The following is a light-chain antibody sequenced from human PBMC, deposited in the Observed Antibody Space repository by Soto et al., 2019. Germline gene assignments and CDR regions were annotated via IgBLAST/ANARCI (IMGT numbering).Light chain of an antibody. CDR3: QQYGSSPLT. Sequence: EIVLTQSPVTLSLSPGERATLSCRASQSVSSTYLAWYQQKPGLAPRLLIYDASSRATGIPDRFSGSGSGTDFTLTISRLEPEDFAVYYCQQYGSSPLTFGQGTRLEIK. CDR1: QSVSSTY. CDR2: DAS. V-gene: IGKV3D-20*01. J-gene: IGKJ5*01.